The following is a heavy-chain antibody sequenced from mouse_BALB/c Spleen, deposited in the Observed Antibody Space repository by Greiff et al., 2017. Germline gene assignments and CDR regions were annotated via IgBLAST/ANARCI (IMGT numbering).Heavy chain of an antibody. Sequence: EVQLHQSGAELVRPGALVKLSCKASGFNIKDYYMHWVKQRPEQGLEWIGWIDPENGNSIYDPKFQGKASITADTSSNTAYLQLSSLTSEDTAVYYCARYCGNPWAMDYWGQGTSVTVSS. CDR3: ARYCGNPWAMDY. J-gene: IGHJ4*01. CDR1: GFNIKDYY. V-gene: IGHV14-1*02. D-gene: IGHD2-1*01. CDR2: IDPENGNS.